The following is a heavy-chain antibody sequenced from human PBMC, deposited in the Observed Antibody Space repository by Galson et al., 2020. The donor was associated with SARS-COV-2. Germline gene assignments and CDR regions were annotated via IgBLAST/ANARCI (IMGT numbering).Heavy chain of an antibody. V-gene: IGHV4-30-4*01. D-gene: IGHD3-3*01. CDR1: GGSISSGDYY. CDR2: IYYSGST. Sequence: ETSETLSLTCTVSGGSISSGDYYWSWIRQPPGKGLEWIGYIYYSGSTYYNPSLKSPVTISVDTSKNQFSLKLSSVTAADTAVYYCARDSYYDFWSPPPFYGMDVWGQGTTVTVSS. J-gene: IGHJ6*02. CDR3: ARDSYYDFWSPPPFYGMDV.